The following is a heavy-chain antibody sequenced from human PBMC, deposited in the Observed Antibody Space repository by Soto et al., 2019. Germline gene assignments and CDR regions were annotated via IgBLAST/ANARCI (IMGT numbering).Heavy chain of an antibody. J-gene: IGHJ6*02. CDR2: INHSGST. V-gene: IGHV4-34*01. D-gene: IGHD3-10*01. CDR1: GGSFSGYY. Sequence: TLSLTCAVYGGSFSGYYWSWIRQPPGKGLEWIGEINHSGSTNYNPSLKSQVTISVDTSKNQFSLKLSSVTAADTAVYYCARVRHYGSGSYYNKFYYYYGMDVWGQGTTVTVSS. CDR3: ARVRHYGSGSYYNKFYYYYGMDV.